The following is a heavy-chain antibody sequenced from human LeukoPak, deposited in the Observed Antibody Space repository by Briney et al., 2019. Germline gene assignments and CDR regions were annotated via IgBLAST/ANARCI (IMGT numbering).Heavy chain of an antibody. V-gene: IGHV3-30*18. J-gene: IGHJ4*02. CDR1: GFTFSSYA. CDR2: ISYDGGEK. D-gene: IGHD1-26*01. CDR3: AKGGPLSGSFSLDY. Sequence: GRSLRLSCAASGFTFSSYAMHWVRQAPGKGLEWVAAISYDGGEKYYADSVKGRFSISRDNSKNTLYLQMYSLRADDTAVYYCAKGGPLSGSFSLDYWGQGTLVSVSS.